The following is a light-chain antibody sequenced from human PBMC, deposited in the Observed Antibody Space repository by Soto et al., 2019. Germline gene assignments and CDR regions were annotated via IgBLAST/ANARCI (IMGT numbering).Light chain of an antibody. CDR2: LNSDGSH. CDR3: QTWGTDIVV. V-gene: IGLV4-69*01. CDR1: RGHSSYA. J-gene: IGLJ2*01. Sequence: QLVLTQSPSASASLGASVTLTCTLSRGHSSYAIEWHQQQPEKGPRYLMKLNSDGSHSNGDGIPDRFSGSSSGAERYLTISSRQSEDEADYYCQTWGTDIVVFGGGTKLTVL.